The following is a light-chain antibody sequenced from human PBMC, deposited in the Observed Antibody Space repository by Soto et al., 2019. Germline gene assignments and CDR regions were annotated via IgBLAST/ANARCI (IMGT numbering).Light chain of an antibody. J-gene: IGKJ1*01. CDR1: QTVSSN. V-gene: IGKV3D-15*01. Sequence: TQSPDTLSLSQGERATLSCRASQTVSSNYLAWCQQRPGQAPRLLIYGASTRAAGIPDRFSGSGSGTEFTLTISSLQSEDFAVYYCQQYNNWRTFGQGTKVDNK. CDR2: GAS. CDR3: QQYNNWRT.